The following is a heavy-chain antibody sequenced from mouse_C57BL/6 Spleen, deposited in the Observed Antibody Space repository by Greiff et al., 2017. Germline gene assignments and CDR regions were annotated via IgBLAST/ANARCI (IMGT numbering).Heavy chain of an antibody. CDR1: GYSITSDY. V-gene: IGHV3-8*01. J-gene: IGHJ1*03. D-gene: IGHD1-1*01. CDR3: ARYPYYGSSYGYFDV. Sequence: DVKLVESGPGLAKPSQTLSLTCSVTGYSITSDYWNWIRKFPGNKLEYMGYISYSGSTYYNPSLKSRISITRDTSKNQYYLQLNSVTTEDTATYYCARYPYYGSSYGYFDVWGTGTTVTVSS. CDR2: ISYSGST.